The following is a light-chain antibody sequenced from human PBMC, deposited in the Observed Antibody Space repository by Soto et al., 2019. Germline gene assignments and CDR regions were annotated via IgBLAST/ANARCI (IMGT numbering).Light chain of an antibody. CDR2: DNT. CDR3: QSYDTSLSVCV. V-gene: IGLV1-40*01. J-gene: IGLJ3*02. CDR1: SSNIGAGYD. Sequence: QSVLTQPPSVSGAPGQRVTISCTGGSSNIGAGYDVHGYQQLPGTAPQLLIYDNTNRPSGVPDRFSGSKSGASASLAITGLQAEDEADYYCQSYDTSLSVCVFGGGTKLTVL.